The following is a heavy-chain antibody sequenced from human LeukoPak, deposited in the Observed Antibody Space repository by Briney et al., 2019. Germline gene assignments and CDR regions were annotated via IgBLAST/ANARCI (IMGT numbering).Heavy chain of an antibody. CDR2: ITASGGST. Sequence: GGSLRLSCVAPGFTFSGYAMSWGRQGPGEGLGWVSSITASGGSTYYADSVKGRFTISRDNSKNTLYLQMNSLRAEDTALYYCAKDAYSTGWDWGQGTLVTVSS. CDR3: AKDAYSTGWD. D-gene: IGHD6-19*01. J-gene: IGHJ4*02. CDR1: GFTFSGYA. V-gene: IGHV3-23*01.